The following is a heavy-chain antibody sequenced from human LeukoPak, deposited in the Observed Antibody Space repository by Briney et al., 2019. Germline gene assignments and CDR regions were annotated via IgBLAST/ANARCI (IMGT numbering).Heavy chain of an antibody. J-gene: IGHJ4*02. V-gene: IGHV4-39*02. CDR3: ARDPGYSRPSSYGYFDH. Sequence: SETLSLTCTVSGGSINSSAYYWAWIRQPPGKGLEWIGNIYYSGSTYYNPSLKSRVTISVDTSKSQFSLKLSSVTAADTALYYCARDPGYSRPSSYGYFDHWGQGTLATVSS. CDR2: IYYSGST. CDR1: GGSINSSAYY. D-gene: IGHD1-26*01.